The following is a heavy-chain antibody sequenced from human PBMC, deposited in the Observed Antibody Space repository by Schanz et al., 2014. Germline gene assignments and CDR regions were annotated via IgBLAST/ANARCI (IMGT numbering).Heavy chain of an antibody. CDR1: GFNFSNYD. CDR2: IYSGVST. D-gene: IGHD2-21*01. Sequence: DLEESGGGVVQPGRSLRLSCAASGFNFSNYDIHWVRQAPGKGLEWVSIIYSGVSTYYADSVKGRFTISRDNSNNTVYLQMNTLRAEDTAVYYCAREDCSATSCYFRYWGQGTLVTVSS. J-gene: IGHJ4*02. V-gene: IGHV3-NL1*01. CDR3: AREDCSATSCYFRY.